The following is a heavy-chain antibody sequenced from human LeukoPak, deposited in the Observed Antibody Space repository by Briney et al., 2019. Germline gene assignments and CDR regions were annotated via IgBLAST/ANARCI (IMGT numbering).Heavy chain of an antibody. D-gene: IGHD3-3*01. J-gene: IGHJ6*02. CDR2: IYYSGST. CDR1: GGSLSSYY. Sequence: SETLSLTRTVSGGSLSSYYWSWIQQPPGKGLEWIGYIYYSGSTNYNPSLKSRVTISVDTSKNQFSLKLSSVTAADTAVYYCARMGDYDFWSGSLYGMDVWGQGTTVTVSS. V-gene: IGHV4-59*01. CDR3: ARMGDYDFWSGSLYGMDV.